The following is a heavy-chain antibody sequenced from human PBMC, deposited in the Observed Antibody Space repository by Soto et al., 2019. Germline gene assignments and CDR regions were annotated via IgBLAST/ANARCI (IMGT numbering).Heavy chain of an antibody. CDR3: ARGASTFDY. CDR1: GFTFSNSA. J-gene: IGHJ4*02. CDR2: ISGGSGDT. V-gene: IGHV3-23*01. D-gene: IGHD2-2*01. Sequence: EVQLLESGGGVAQPGGSLRLSCAASGFTFSNSAMSWVRQAPGKGLEWVSTISGGSGDTSYADPVKGRFIVSRDDSRTTLYLQMNSLRAEATALYYCARGASTFDYWGQGRPVIVSS.